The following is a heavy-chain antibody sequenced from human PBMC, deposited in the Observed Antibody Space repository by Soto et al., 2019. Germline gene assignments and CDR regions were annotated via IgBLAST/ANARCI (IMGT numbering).Heavy chain of an antibody. CDR3: ASRWGTSFDF. V-gene: IGHV4-59*01. CDR1: GGSISSYY. J-gene: IGHJ6*02. D-gene: IGHD7-27*01. CDR2: IYYSGST. Sequence: PSETLSLTCTVSGGSISSYYWSWIRQPPGKGLEWIGYIYYSGSTNYNPSLKSRVTISVDTSKNQFSLKVSSVTAADTAVYYCASRWGTSFDFWGQGTTVTVSS.